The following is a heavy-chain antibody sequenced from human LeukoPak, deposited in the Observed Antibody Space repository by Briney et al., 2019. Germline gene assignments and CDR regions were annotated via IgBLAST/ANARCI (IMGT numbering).Heavy chain of an antibody. V-gene: IGHV4-31*03. CDR2: SHYTGNT. Sequence: SQTLSLTCTVSGCSISSGGNWSWIRQHPKKGLEWIGNSHYTGNTYYNPSLKSRVSISVDMSQNQFSLNLNSVTAADTAVYFCAGIVLKEAAQFDFWGQGTRVTVSS. CDR1: GCSISSGGN. D-gene: IGHD2-8*01. J-gene: IGHJ4*02. CDR3: AGIVLKEAAQFDF.